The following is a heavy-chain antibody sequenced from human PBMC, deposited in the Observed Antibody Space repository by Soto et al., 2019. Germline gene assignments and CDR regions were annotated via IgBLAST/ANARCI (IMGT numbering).Heavy chain of an antibody. V-gene: IGHV3-33*01. Sequence: GSLSLSCAASGFTFSSYGMHWVRQAPGKGLEWVAVIWYDGSNKYYADSVKGRFTISRDNSKNTLYLQMNSLRAEDTAVYYCARDGDIVVVPAAMKGDDAFDIWGQGTMVTVSS. J-gene: IGHJ3*02. D-gene: IGHD2-2*01. CDR3: ARDGDIVVVPAAMKGDDAFDI. CDR2: IWYDGSNK. CDR1: GFTFSSYG.